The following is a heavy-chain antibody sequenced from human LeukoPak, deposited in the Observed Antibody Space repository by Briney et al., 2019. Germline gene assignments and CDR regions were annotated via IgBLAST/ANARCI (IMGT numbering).Heavy chain of an antibody. Sequence: TGGSLRLSCAASGFTFNDYWMTWVRQAPGKGLEWVAHIKQDGSEKYYVDSLKGRFTISRDNAKNSLFLQMSSLRAEDTAVYYCVRDCSSASLSSGCYYAMDVWGKGTTVTVSS. D-gene: IGHD2-2*01. CDR2: IKQDGSEK. CDR3: VRDCSSASLSSGCYYAMDV. V-gene: IGHV3-7*03. CDR1: GFTFNDYW. J-gene: IGHJ6*04.